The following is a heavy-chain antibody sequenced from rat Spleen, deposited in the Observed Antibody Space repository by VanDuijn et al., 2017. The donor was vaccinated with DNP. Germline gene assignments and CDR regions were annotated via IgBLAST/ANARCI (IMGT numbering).Heavy chain of an antibody. CDR3: ARGFFDY. CDR2: INSAGST. V-gene: IGHV3-3*01. Sequence: EVQLQESGPGLVKPSQSLSLTCSVTGYSITSSYRWNWIRKFPGHKLEWMGYINSAGSTHYNPSLKSRISITRDTSKNQFFLQVNSVTTEDTATYYCARGFFDYWGQGVMVTVSS. D-gene: IGHD4-4*01. CDR1: GYSITSSYR. J-gene: IGHJ2*01.